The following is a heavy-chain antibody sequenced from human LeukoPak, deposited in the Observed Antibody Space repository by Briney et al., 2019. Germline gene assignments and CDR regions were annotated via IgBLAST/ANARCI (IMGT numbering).Heavy chain of an antibody. D-gene: IGHD6-13*01. J-gene: IGHJ4*02. Sequence: QPGGSLRLSCAASGFTVSSKYMSWVRQAPGKALEWVSTLYSNGNTYYADSVKGRFTISKDNSKNTLHLQMNSLRAEDTAVYYCARDRKVAAADYYFDYWGQGTLVTVSS. CDR1: GFTVSSKY. CDR2: LYSNGNT. CDR3: ARDRKVAAADYYFDY. V-gene: IGHV3-66*03.